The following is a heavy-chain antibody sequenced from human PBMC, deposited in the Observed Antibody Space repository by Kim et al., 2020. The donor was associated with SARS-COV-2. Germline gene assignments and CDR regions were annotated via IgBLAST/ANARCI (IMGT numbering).Heavy chain of an antibody. J-gene: IGHJ4*02. Sequence: GGSLRLSCAASGFTFGDYGMSWVRQPPGKGLEWVSGINWSGGSTDYVDSVQGRFTISRDNAKNSLYLQMNSLRAEDTALYHCVRFVHGQYYFDNWGQGTLVTVS. V-gene: IGHV3-20*01. CDR3: VRFVHGQYYFDN. CDR2: INWSGGST. CDR1: GFTFGDYG. D-gene: IGHD2-8*01.